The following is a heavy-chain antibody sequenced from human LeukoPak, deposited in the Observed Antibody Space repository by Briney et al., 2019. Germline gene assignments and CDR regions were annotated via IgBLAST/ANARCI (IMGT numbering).Heavy chain of an antibody. CDR2: IKQDGSET. V-gene: IGHV3-7*01. Sequence: GGSLRLSCAASRFILSNYWMSWVRQAPGKGLERVANIKQDGSETYYVDSVKGRFTISRDNAKNSLSLQMNSLRAEDTAVYYCARQRGSGCLDYWGQGTLVTVSS. CDR1: RFILSNYW. D-gene: IGHD6-19*01. J-gene: IGHJ4*02. CDR3: ARQRGSGCLDY.